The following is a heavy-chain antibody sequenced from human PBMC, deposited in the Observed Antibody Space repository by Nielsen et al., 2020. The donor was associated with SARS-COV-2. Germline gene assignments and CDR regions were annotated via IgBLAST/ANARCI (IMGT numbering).Heavy chain of an antibody. CDR2: INWNGGST. CDR3: AKDIRSGGEY. J-gene: IGHJ4*02. D-gene: IGHD6-19*01. Sequence: SLKISCAASGFTFDDYAMHWVRQAPGKGLEWVSGINWNGGSTGYADSVKGRFTISRDNAKNSLYLQMNSLRAEDTALYYCAKDIRSGGEYWGQGTLVTVSS. CDR1: GFTFDDYA. V-gene: IGHV3-9*01.